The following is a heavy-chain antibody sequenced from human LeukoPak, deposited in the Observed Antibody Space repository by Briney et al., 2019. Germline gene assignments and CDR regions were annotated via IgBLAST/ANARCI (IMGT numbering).Heavy chain of an antibody. CDR3: ARTYYYDSADFRTLYGMDV. D-gene: IGHD3-22*01. Sequence: GASVKVSCKASGYTFTTYDINWVRQATGQGLEWMGLMDPNSGNTGYAQKFQGRVTMTRNTSIRTAYMELSSLRSEDTAVYYCARTYYYDSADFRTLYGMDVWGQGTTVTVSS. CDR1: GYTFTTYD. J-gene: IGHJ6*02. CDR2: MDPNSGNT. V-gene: IGHV1-8*01.